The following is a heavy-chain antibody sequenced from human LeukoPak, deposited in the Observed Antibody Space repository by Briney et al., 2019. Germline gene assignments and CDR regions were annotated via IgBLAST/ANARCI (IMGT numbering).Heavy chain of an antibody. D-gene: IGHD4-23*01. Sequence: SQTLSLTCAISGDSVSSNGAAWNWFRQSPSRGLEWLGRTYYRSKWYNDYAVFVKSRISINPDTSKNQFSLKLSSVTAADTAVYYCARRAVGIRHSSTNRAPVARAFDIWGQGTMVTVSS. CDR1: GDSVSSNGAA. CDR3: ARRAVGIRHSSTNRAPVARAFDI. J-gene: IGHJ3*02. CDR2: TYYRSKWYN. V-gene: IGHV6-1*01.